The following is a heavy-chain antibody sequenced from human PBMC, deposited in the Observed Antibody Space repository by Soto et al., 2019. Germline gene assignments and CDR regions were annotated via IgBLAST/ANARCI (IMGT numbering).Heavy chain of an antibody. D-gene: IGHD1-26*01. J-gene: IGHJ6*02. Sequence: SETLSLTCAVSGGSISSSNWWSWVRQPPGKGLEWIGEIYHSGSTNYNPSLKSRVTISVDKSKNQFSLKLSSVTAADTAVYYCAREVEARGYYYYGMDVWGQGTTVTVSS. CDR1: GGSISSSNW. V-gene: IGHV4-4*02. CDR2: IYHSGST. CDR3: AREVEARGYYYYGMDV.